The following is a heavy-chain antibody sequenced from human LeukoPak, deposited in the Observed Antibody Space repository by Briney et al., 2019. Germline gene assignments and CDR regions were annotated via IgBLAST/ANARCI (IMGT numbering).Heavy chain of an antibody. V-gene: IGHV4-34*01. D-gene: IGHD2-15*01. CDR2: INHSGST. Sequence: ASETLSLTCAVYGGSSSGYYWSWIRQPPGKGLEWIGEINHSGSTNYNPSLKSRVTISVDTSKNQFSLKLSSVTAADTAVYYCARGENCSGGSCYSGGLDPWGQGTLVTVSS. CDR3: ARGENCSGGSCYSGGLDP. J-gene: IGHJ5*02. CDR1: GGSSSGYY.